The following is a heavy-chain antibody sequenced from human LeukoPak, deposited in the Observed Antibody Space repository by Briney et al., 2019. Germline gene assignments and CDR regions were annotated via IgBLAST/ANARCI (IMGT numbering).Heavy chain of an antibody. Sequence: GGSLPLSCAASGFPFSSYGMHWVRQAPGKGLEWVAFIRYVGSNKYYAASAKGRFTISRDNSKNALYIQMNSLRAEGTAVYYCAKEGLSIATRDFFDSWGQGTLVTVSS. CDR1: GFPFSSYG. J-gene: IGHJ4*02. V-gene: IGHV3-30*02. D-gene: IGHD6-6*01. CDR3: AKEGLSIATRDFFDS. CDR2: IRYVGSNK.